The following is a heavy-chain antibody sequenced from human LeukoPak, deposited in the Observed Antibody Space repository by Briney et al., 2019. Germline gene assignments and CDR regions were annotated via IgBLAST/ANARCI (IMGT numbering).Heavy chain of an antibody. CDR2: INSDGSSI. CDR3: AREGRVSGYDFDC. V-gene: IGHV3-74*03. CDR1: GFTFSSYW. D-gene: IGHD5-12*01. J-gene: IGHJ4*02. Sequence: GGSLRLSCAASGFTFSSYWMHWVRQAPGKGLVWVSRINSDGSSITYADSVKGRFTISRDNGKNTLYLQMNSLRVEDTAVYYCAREGRVSGYDFDCWGQGTLVPVSS.